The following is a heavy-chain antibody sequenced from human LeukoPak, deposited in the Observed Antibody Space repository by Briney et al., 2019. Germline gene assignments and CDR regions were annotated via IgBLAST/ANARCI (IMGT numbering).Heavy chain of an antibody. V-gene: IGHV1-18*01. J-gene: IGHJ4*02. Sequence: ASVKVSCKASGYTFTSYGISWVRQAPGQGLEWMGWISAYNGNTNYAQKLQGRVTMTTDTSTSTAYMELSSLRSEDTAVYYCARVATTYYYDSSGHGLGYWGQGTLVTVSS. CDR2: ISAYNGNT. CDR1: GYTFTSYG. CDR3: ARVATTYYYDSSGHGLGY. D-gene: IGHD3-22*01.